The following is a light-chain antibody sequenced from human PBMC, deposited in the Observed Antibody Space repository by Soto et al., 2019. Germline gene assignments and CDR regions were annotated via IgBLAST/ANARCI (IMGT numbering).Light chain of an antibody. Sequence: QLVLTQSPSASASLGASVKLTCTLSSGHSSYAIAWHQQQPEKGPRYLMKLNSDGSHSKGDGIPDRFSGSSSGAERYLTIYSLQSEDEADYYLQTWGTGIRVFGGGTKVTVL. J-gene: IGLJ3*02. CDR1: SGHSSYA. CDR3: QTWGTGIRV. V-gene: IGLV4-69*01. CDR2: LNSDGSH.